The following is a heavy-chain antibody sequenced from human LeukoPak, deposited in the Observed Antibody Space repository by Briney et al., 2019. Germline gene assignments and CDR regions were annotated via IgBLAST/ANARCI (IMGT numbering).Heavy chain of an antibody. D-gene: IGHD3-22*01. CDR3: AKVTTGYYYYLDY. CDR2: IGASGANI. V-gene: IGHV3-23*01. CDR1: GFTFSSYA. Sequence: GGSLRLSCAASGFTFSSYAMSWVRQAPGKGLEWVSGIGASGANIYYADSVKGRFTISRDNSKNTLYLQMNSLRAEDTAVYYCAKVTTGYYYYLDYWGQGTLVTVSS. J-gene: IGHJ4*02.